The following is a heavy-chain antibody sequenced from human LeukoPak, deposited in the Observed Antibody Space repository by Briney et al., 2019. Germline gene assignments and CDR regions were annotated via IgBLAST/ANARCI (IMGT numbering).Heavy chain of an antibody. J-gene: IGHJ4*02. V-gene: IGHV3-23*01. CDR2: FSTDGTT. CDR1: GFTVSDFA. CDR3: AKAPKSGSHKGYFDY. Sequence: GGSLRLSCAVSGFTVSDFAMSWVRQTPRRGLEWVSAFSTDGTTYYADYVKGRFAISRDNSKNTLYLQLNSLRAEDTATYYCAKAPKSGSHKGYFDYWGQGTLVTVSS. D-gene: IGHD3-10*01.